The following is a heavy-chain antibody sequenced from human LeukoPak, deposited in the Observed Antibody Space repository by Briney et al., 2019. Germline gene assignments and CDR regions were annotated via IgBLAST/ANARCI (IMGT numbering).Heavy chain of an antibody. CDR1: GFTFSSYS. V-gene: IGHV3-21*01. Sequence: GGSPRLSCAASGFTFSSYSMNWVRQAPGKGLEWVSSISSSSSYIYYADSVKGRFTISRDNAKNSLYLQMSSLRAEDTAVYYCAREWGIAVIDYWGQGTLVTVSS. CDR2: ISSSSSYI. CDR3: AREWGIAVIDY. D-gene: IGHD6-19*01. J-gene: IGHJ4*02.